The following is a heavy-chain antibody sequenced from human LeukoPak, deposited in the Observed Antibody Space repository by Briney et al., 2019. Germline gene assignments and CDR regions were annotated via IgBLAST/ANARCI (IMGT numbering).Heavy chain of an antibody. CDR1: GFTFISYG. CDR2: IWYDGSNK. D-gene: IGHD6-13*01. Sequence: PGRSLRLSCAASGFTFISYGMHWVRQAPGKGLEWVAVIWYDGSNKYYADSVKGRFTISRDNSKNTRYLQMNSLRAEDTAVYYCAKDPRVRAAAGTGLDYWGQGTLVTVSS. J-gene: IGHJ4*02. CDR3: AKDPRVRAAAGTGLDY. V-gene: IGHV3-33*06.